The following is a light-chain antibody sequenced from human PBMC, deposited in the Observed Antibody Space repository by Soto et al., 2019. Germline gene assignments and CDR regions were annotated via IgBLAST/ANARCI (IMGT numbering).Light chain of an antibody. Sequence: EIGMTQSPATLSLSPGERATLSCTASHYIYSNVAWFQQRPGQAPRLLIYRASTRATGTPARFSGSGSGTEFTLTITSLQSEDFALYYCQQYHNLWTFGQGTKVDI. J-gene: IGKJ1*01. CDR2: RAS. CDR3: QQYHNLWT. CDR1: HYIYSN. V-gene: IGKV3-15*01.